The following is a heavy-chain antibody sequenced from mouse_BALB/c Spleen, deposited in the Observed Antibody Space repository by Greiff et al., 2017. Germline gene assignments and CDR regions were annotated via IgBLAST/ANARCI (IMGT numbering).Heavy chain of an antibody. V-gene: IGHV5-12-2*01. CDR2: ISNGGGST. CDR3: ARHHDGYSFAY. D-gene: IGHD2-3*01. Sequence: EVQGVESGGGLVQPGGSLKLSCAASGFTFSSYTMSWVRQTPEKRLEWVAYISNGGGSTYYPDTVKGRFTISRDNAKNTLYLQMSSLKSEDTAMYYCARHHDGYSFAYWGQGTLVTVSA. J-gene: IGHJ3*01. CDR1: GFTFSSYT.